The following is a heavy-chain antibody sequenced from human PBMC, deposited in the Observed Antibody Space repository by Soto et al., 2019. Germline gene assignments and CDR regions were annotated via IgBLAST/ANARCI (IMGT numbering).Heavy chain of an antibody. Sequence: QVQLVESGGGVVQPGRSLRLSCAASGFTFSSYGMHWVRQAPGKGLEWVAVIWYDGSNKYYADSVKGRFTISRDNSKNTLYLQMNSLRAEDTAVYYCARPHGGIAVAGFDYWGQGTLVTVSS. V-gene: IGHV3-33*01. D-gene: IGHD6-19*01. CDR2: IWYDGSNK. CDR1: GFTFSSYG. CDR3: ARPHGGIAVAGFDY. J-gene: IGHJ4*02.